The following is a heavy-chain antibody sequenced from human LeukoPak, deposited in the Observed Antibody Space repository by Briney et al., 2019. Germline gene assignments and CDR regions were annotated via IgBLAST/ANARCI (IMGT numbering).Heavy chain of an antibody. CDR2: IYYSGST. CDR3: ARQGDYYDSSGYFDY. V-gene: IGHV4-59*08. D-gene: IGHD3-22*01. J-gene: IGHJ4*02. Sequence: PSETLSLTCTVSGDSISSYYWSWIRQPSGKGLEWIGYIYYSGSTNYNPSLKSRVTISVDTSKNQFSLKLSSVTAADTAVYYCARQGDYYDSSGYFDYWGQGILVTVSS. CDR1: GDSISSYY.